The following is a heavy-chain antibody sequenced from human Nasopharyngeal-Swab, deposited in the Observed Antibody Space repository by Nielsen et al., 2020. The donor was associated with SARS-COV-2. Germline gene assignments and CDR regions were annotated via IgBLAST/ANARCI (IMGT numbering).Heavy chain of an antibody. CDR1: GFNFGDYA. V-gene: IGHV3-9*01. Sequence: SLKISCAASGFNFGDYAMHWVRQAPGKGLEWVSGISWNSAGLGYADAVNGRFTISRDNAKNSLYLQMNSLRPEDTALYYCAKAFPTEHWGQGTLVTVSS. CDR2: ISWNSAGL. J-gene: IGHJ4*01. CDR3: AKAFPTEH.